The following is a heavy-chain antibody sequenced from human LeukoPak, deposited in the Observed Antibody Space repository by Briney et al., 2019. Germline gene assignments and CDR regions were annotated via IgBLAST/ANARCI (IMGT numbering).Heavy chain of an antibody. D-gene: IGHD6-25*01. CDR2: INHSGST. CDR1: GGSFSGYY. V-gene: IGHV4-34*01. CDR3: ARGLGQRLANYFDY. J-gene: IGHJ4*02. Sequence: SETLSLTCAVYGGSFSGYYWSWIRQPPGKGLEWIGEINHSGSTNYNPSLKSRVTISVDTSKNQFSLKLSSVTAADTAVYYCARGLGQRLANYFDYWGQGTLVTVSS.